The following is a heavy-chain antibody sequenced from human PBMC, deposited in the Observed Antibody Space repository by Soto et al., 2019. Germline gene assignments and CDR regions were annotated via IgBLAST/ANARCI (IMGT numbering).Heavy chain of an antibody. Sequence: SQTLSLTCAISGDSVSSNSAAWNWIRQSPSRGLEWLGRTYYRSKWYNDYAVSVKSRITINPDTSKNQFSLQLNSVTPEDTAVYYCARDLAEAVAGTYYFDYWGQGTLVTVSS. D-gene: IGHD6-19*01. CDR3: ARDLAEAVAGTYYFDY. CDR1: GDSVSSNSAA. V-gene: IGHV6-1*01. J-gene: IGHJ4*02. CDR2: TYYRSKWYN.